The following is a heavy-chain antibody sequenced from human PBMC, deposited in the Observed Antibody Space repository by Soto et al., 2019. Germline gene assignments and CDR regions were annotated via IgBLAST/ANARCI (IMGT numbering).Heavy chain of an antibody. Sequence: EVQLLESGGGLVQPGGSLRLSCAASGFTFSTYAMSWVRQAPGKGLEWVSGISGSGARTYYADSVKGRFTISRDNSKNTLYLQRDSLRAGDTALFYCASRRSSGWLLPFDYWGQGTLVTVSS. CDR2: ISGSGART. CDR1: GFTFSTYA. CDR3: ASRRSSGWLLPFDY. J-gene: IGHJ4*02. D-gene: IGHD6-19*01. V-gene: IGHV3-23*01.